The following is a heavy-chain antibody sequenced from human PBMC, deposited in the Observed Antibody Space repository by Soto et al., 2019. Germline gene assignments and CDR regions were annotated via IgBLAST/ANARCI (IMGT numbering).Heavy chain of an antibody. CDR1: GFTFSSYG. D-gene: IGHD6-6*01. V-gene: IGHV3-30*18. CDR2: ISYDGSNK. CDR3: AKDRGYSSSGGMDV. Sequence: QVQLVESGGGVVQPGRSLRLSCAASGFTFSSYGMHWVRQAPGKGLEWVAVISYDGSNKYYADSVKGRFTICRDNSKNTLYLQMNSLRAEDTAVYYCAKDRGYSSSGGMDVWGQGTTVTVSS. J-gene: IGHJ6*02.